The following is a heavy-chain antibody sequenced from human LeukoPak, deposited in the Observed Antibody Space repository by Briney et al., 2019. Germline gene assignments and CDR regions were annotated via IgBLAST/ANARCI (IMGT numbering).Heavy chain of an antibody. J-gene: IGHJ6*03. D-gene: IGHD5-18*01. CDR2: IYYSGST. CDR1: GGSISSSSYY. Sequence: PSETLSLTCTVSGGSISSSSYYWGWIRQPPGKGLEWIGSIYYSGSTYYNPSLKSRVTISVDTSKNQFSLKLSSVTAADTAVYYCARQTAMLIYYYYYYMDVWGKGTTVTVSS. V-gene: IGHV4-39*01. CDR3: ARQTAMLIYYYYYYMDV.